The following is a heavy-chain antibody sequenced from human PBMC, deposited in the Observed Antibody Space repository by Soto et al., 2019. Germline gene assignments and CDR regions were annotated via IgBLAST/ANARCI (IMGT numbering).Heavy chain of an antibody. CDR2: ISGSGGST. J-gene: IGHJ6*03. D-gene: IGHD6-6*01. CDR3: AKDRSGSSSPYYYMEV. V-gene: IGHV3-23*01. CDR1: GFTFSSYA. Sequence: GGSLRLSCAASGFTFSSYAMSWVRQAPGKGLEWVSAISGSGGSTYYADSVKGRFTVSRDNSKNTLYLQMNSLRAEDTAVYYCAKDRSGSSSPYYYMEVWGKGTTVTVSS.